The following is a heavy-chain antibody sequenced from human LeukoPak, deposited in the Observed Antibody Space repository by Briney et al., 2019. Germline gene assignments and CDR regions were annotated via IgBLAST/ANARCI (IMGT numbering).Heavy chain of an antibody. Sequence: GGSLRLSCAASGFTFSSYGMHWVRQAPGKGLEWVSAISGSGVSTHYADSVKGRFTISRDNSKNTVYLQMNSLRAEDTAVYYCAKDIGPLWFGDWGQGTLVTVSS. CDR2: ISGSGVST. CDR1: GFTFSSYG. CDR3: AKDIGPLWFGD. J-gene: IGHJ4*02. D-gene: IGHD3-10*01. V-gene: IGHV3-23*01.